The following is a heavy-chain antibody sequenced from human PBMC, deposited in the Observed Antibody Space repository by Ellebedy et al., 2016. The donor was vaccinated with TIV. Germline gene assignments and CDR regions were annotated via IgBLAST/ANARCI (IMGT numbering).Heavy chain of an antibody. CDR1: GDSISSSYRNY. J-gene: IGHJ5*01. V-gene: IGHV4-39*01. CDR3: ARFTIVGTITYWFDS. D-gene: IGHD1-26*01. CDR2: MYYSGST. Sequence: MPSETLSLTCTVSGDSISSSYRNYWSWIRQPPGKGLEWIASMYYSGSTYYKPSLKSRATISLDMSKNQFSLKLNSVTAADTAVYYCARFTIVGTITYWFDSWGQGILVTVSS.